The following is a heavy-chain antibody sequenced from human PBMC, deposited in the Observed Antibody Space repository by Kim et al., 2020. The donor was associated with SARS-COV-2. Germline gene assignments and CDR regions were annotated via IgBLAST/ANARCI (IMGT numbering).Heavy chain of an antibody. J-gene: IGHJ6*02. CDR2: ISYDGSNK. V-gene: IGHV3-30-3*01. Sequence: GGSLRLSCAASGFTFSSYAMHWVRQAPGKGLEWVAVISYDGSNKYYADSVKGRFTISRDNSKNTLYLQMNSLRAEDTAVYYCATSGSGSYYYYGIDVWG. CDR3: ATSGSGSYYYYGIDV. D-gene: IGHD3-10*01. CDR1: GFTFSSYA.